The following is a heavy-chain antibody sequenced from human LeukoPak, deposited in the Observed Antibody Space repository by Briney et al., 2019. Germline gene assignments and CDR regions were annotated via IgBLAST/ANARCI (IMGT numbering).Heavy chain of an antibody. J-gene: IGHJ4*02. D-gene: IGHD1-14*01. CDR2: LYSDGNT. CDR1: GFTVITND. V-gene: IGHV3-53*01. Sequence: GGSLRLSCAASGFTVITNDMTWVRQAPGKGLECVSVLYSDGNTKYADSVQGRFTISRDNSKNTLYLEVNSLSPDDTAVYYCARGVEPLAANTLAYWGQGTLVTVSS. CDR3: ARGVEPLAANTLAY.